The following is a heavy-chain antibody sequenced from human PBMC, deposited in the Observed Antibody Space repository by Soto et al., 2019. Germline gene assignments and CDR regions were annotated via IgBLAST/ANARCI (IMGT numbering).Heavy chain of an antibody. Sequence: GGSLRLSCAASGFTFSSYAMSWVRQAPGKGLEWVSAISGSGGSTYYAASVKGRFTISRDNSKNTLYRQRNSLRAEDTDVYYCAKDFPLAVAVWGDAFDIWGQGTMVTVSS. V-gene: IGHV3-23*01. CDR2: ISGSGGST. D-gene: IGHD6-19*01. J-gene: IGHJ3*02. CDR1: GFTFSSYA. CDR3: AKDFPLAVAVWGDAFDI.